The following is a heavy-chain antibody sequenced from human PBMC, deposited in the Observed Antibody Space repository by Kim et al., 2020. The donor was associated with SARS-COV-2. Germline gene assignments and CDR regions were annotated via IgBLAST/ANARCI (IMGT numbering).Heavy chain of an antibody. CDR3: ARMIRGRGMDV. Sequence: GGSLRLSCAASGFTFSSYDMHWVRQATGKGLEWVSAIGTAGDTYYPGSVKGRFTISRENAKNSLYLQMNSLRAGDTAVFYCARMIRGRGMDVWGQGTTVTVSS. V-gene: IGHV3-13*04. J-gene: IGHJ6*02. D-gene: IGHD3-10*01. CDR1: GFTFSSYD. CDR2: IGTAGDT.